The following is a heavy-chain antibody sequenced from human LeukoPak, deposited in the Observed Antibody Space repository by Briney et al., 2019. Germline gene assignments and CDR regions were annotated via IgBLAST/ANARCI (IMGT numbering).Heavy chain of an antibody. V-gene: IGHV1-69*05. CDR3: ARGGSGKSQHFDY. D-gene: IGHD3-16*01. CDR2: IIPIFGTA. Sequence: GVSVKVSCKASGGTFSSYAISWVRQAPGQGLEWMGGIIPIFGTANYAQKFQGRVTITTDESTSTAYMELSSLRSEDTAVYYCARGGSGKSQHFDYWGQGTLVTVSS. J-gene: IGHJ4*02. CDR1: GGTFSSYA.